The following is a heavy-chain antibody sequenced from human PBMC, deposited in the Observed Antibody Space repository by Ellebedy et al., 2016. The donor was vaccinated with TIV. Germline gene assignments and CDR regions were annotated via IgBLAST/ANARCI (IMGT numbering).Heavy chain of an antibody. V-gene: IGHV3-49*04. CDR1: GFTFGDYA. CDR2: IRSKAYGGTT. CDR3: TRGPRGAHFDY. J-gene: IGHJ4*02. Sequence: PGGSLRLSCAASGFTFGDYAMSWVRQAPGKGLEWVGFIRSKAYGGTTEYAASVKGRFTISRDDSKSIDYLQMNSLKTEDTAVYYCTRGPRGAHFDYWGQGTLVTVSS.